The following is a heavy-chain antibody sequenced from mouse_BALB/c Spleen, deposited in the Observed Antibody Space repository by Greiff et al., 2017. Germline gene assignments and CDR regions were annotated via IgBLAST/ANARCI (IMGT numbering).Heavy chain of an antibody. CDR2: INPSSGYT. CDR3: ARKGVYYDYDEGGLYAMDY. Sequence: VQVVESGAELARPGASVKMSCKASGYTFTSYTMHWVKQRPGQGLEWIGYINPSSGYTNYNQKFKDKATLTADKSSSTAYMQLSSLTSEDSAVYYCARKGVYYDYDEGGLYAMDYWGQGTSVTVSA. CDR1: GYTFTSYT. D-gene: IGHD2-4*01. J-gene: IGHJ4*01. V-gene: IGHV1-4*01.